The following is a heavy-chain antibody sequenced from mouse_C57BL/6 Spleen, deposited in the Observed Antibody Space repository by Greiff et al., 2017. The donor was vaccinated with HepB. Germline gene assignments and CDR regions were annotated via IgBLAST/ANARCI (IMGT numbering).Heavy chain of an antibody. Sequence: QVQLQQSGAELVKPGASVKLSCKASGYTFTSYWMHWVKQRPGRGLEWIGRIEPNSGGTKYNEKFKSKATLTVDKPSSTAYMQLSSLTSEDSAVYYCARGITTVVATRAMDYWGQGTSVTVSS. D-gene: IGHD1-1*01. V-gene: IGHV1-72*01. J-gene: IGHJ4*01. CDR1: GYTFTSYW. CDR2: IEPNSGGT. CDR3: ARGITTVVATRAMDY.